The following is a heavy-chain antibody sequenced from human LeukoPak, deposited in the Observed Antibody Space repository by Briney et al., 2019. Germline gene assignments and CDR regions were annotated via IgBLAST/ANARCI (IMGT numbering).Heavy chain of an antibody. CDR2: INPNSGGT. CDR1: GYTFTGYY. Sequence: GASVKVSCKASGYTFTGYYMHWVRQAPGQGLEWMRRINPNSGGTNYAQKFQGRVTMTRDTSISTAYMELSRLRSDDTAVYYCARARNPSPYSGSYPYEEYWGQGTLVTVSS. V-gene: IGHV1-2*02. J-gene: IGHJ4*02. CDR3: ARARNPSPYSGSYPYEEY. D-gene: IGHD1-26*01.